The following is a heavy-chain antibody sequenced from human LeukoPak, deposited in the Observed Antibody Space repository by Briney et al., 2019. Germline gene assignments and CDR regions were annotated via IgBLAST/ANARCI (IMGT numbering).Heavy chain of an antibody. CDR3: AAVGEWLSNAFNT. D-gene: IGHD3-3*01. CDR2: IKSRGDGETR. CDR1: GFTFSIAW. V-gene: IGHV3-15*01. J-gene: IGHJ3*02. Sequence: PGGSLRLSCAASGFTFSIAWMSWVRQAPGKGLEWVGRIKSRGDGETRDYAAPVKDRFIISRDDSKNTLYLQMNSLRTEGTAIYYCAAVGEWLSNAFNTWGQGTMVTVSA.